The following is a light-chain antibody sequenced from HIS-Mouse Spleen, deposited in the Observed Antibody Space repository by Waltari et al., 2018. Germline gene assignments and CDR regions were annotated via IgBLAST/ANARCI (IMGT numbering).Light chain of an antibody. V-gene: IGLV3-21*03. CDR2: DDS. CDR3: QVWDSSSDHVV. Sequence: SYVLTQPPSVSVAPGKTARITCGGNNIGSKSVHWYQQKPGQAPVLVVYDDSDRPSGIPGRCSCSNAGNTATLTISRVEAGDEADYYCQVWDSSSDHVVFGGGTKLTVL. J-gene: IGLJ2*01. CDR1: NIGSKS.